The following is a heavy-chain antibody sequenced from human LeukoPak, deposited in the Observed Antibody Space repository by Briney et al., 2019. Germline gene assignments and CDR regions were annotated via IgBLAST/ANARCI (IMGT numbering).Heavy chain of an antibody. CDR3: ARDFWGAYRVDFFDY. V-gene: IGHV3-7*01. D-gene: IGHD3-3*01. Sequence: QPGGSLRLSCAASGFTFSNYWMSWVRRAPGKGLEWVANIKQDGSETYYVDSVRGRFTISRDNAKKSPYLQMNSLRAEDTAVYYCARDFWGAYRVDFFDYWGQGTLVTVSS. J-gene: IGHJ4*02. CDR2: IKQDGSET. CDR1: GFTFSNYW.